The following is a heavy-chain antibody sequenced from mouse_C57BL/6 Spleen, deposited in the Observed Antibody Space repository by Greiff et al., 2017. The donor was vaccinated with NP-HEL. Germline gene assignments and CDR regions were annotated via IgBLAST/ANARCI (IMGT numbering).Heavy chain of an antibody. Sequence: VQLQQPGAELVRPGTSVKLSCKASGYTFTSYWMHWVKQRPGQGLEWIGVIDPSDSYTNYNQKFKGKATLTVDTSSGTAYMQLSSLTSEDSAVYYCAGGDSSGYGAMDYWGQGTSVTVSS. J-gene: IGHJ4*01. D-gene: IGHD3-2*02. V-gene: IGHV1-59*01. CDR3: AGGDSSGYGAMDY. CDR2: IDPSDSYT. CDR1: GYTFTSYW.